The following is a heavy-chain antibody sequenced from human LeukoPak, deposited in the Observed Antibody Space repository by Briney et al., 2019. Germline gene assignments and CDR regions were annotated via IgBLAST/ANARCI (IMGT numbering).Heavy chain of an antibody. D-gene: IGHD4-23*01. CDR2: ISSSSSYI. Sequence: PGGSLRLSCAASGFTFSSYSMNWVRQAPGKGLEWVSSISSSSSYIYYADSVKGRFTISRDNAKNSLYLQMNSLRAEDTAVYYCARGFQGQRYGGNSVDYWGQGTLVTVSS. J-gene: IGHJ4*02. CDR1: GFTFSSYS. CDR3: ARGFQGQRYGGNSVDY. V-gene: IGHV3-21*01.